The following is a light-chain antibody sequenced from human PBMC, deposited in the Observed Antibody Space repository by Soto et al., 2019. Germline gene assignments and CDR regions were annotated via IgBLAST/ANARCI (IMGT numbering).Light chain of an antibody. Sequence: SALTQPASVSGSPGQSITLSCTGTSSDVGDYNYVSWYQQHPDKAPKLLIYEVINRPSGVSNRFSGSKSGNTASLTISGLQTEDEADYYCSSYTSSSTLLYVFGTGTKLTVL. V-gene: IGLV2-14*01. J-gene: IGLJ1*01. CDR1: SSDVGDYNY. CDR3: SSYTSSSTLLYV. CDR2: EVI.